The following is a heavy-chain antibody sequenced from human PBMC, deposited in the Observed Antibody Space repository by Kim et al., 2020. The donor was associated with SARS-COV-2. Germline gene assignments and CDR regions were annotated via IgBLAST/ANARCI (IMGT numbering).Heavy chain of an antibody. CDR1: GFTFSSYG. D-gene: IGHD6-13*01. Sequence: GGSLRLSCAASGFTFSSYGMHWVRQAPGKGLEWVAVIWSDGSNNYYADSVKGRFTISRENSKNTLYLQMNRLRAEDTAVYYCARDRHLQQLFYGVDVWGQGPTATVSS. J-gene: IGHJ6*02. CDR2: IWSDGSNN. V-gene: IGHV3-33*01. CDR3: ARDRHLQQLFYGVDV.